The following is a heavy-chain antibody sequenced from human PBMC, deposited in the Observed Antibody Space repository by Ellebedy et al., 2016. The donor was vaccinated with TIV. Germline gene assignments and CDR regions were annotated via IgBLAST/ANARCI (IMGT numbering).Heavy chain of an antibody. J-gene: IGHJ4*02. CDR2: ISYDITNR. Sequence: GESLKISCAASRFTFRDYGMHWVRQAPGKGLEWVAVISYDITNRSYADSVKGRFTISRDNSNNTLYLQIDNLRAEDTAVYYCAKERHSRWVGPTYFDYWGPGTLVTVSS. D-gene: IGHD1-26*01. CDR3: AKERHSRWVGPTYFDY. CDR1: RFTFRDYG. V-gene: IGHV3-30*18.